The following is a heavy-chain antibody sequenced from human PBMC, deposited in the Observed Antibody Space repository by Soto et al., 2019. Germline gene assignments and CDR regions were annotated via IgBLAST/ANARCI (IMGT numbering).Heavy chain of an antibody. V-gene: IGHV3-30*18. J-gene: IGHJ4*02. CDR2: ISYDGSNK. CDR3: EKGITRVRGVSYFDY. D-gene: IGHD3-10*01. Sequence: QVQLVESGGGVVQPGRSLRLSCAASGFTFSSYGMHWVRQAPGKGLEWVAVISYDGSNKYYADSVKGRVTISRDNSKNTLYLQMNSLRAEDKAVYYCEKGITRVRGVSYFDYWGQGTLVTVSS. CDR1: GFTFSSYG.